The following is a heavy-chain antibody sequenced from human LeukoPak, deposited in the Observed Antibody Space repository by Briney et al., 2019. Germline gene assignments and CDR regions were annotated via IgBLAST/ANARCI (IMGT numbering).Heavy chain of an antibody. CDR3: ARGTYYYGSGSCWSGGY. V-gene: IGHV1-8*01. CDR1: GYTFTSYD. Sequence: ASVKVSCKASGYTFTSYDINWVRQATGQGLEWMGWMNPNSGNTGYAQKFQGRVTMTRNTSISTAYMELSSLRSEDTAVYYCARGTYYYGSGSCWSGGYWGQGTLVTVSS. J-gene: IGHJ4*02. CDR2: MNPNSGNT. D-gene: IGHD3-10*01.